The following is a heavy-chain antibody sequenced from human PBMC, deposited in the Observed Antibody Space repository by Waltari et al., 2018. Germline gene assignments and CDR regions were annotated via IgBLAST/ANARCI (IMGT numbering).Heavy chain of an antibody. J-gene: IGHJ4*02. D-gene: IGHD6-13*01. CDR2: IYYSGST. V-gene: IGHV4-39*01. Sequence: QLQLQESGPGLVKPSETLSLTCTVSGGSISSSTYYWGWIRQPPGKGLEWIGSIYYSGSTYYNPSLKSRVTISVDTSKNQFSLKLSSVTAADTAVYYCTRPFIAGAGLFDYWGQGTLVTVSS. CDR1: GGSISSSTYY. CDR3: TRPFIAGAGLFDY.